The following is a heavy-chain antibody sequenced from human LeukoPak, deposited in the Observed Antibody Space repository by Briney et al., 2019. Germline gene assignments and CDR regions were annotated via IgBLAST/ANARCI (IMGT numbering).Heavy chain of an antibody. CDR3: SRTSSGWYEWFDP. V-gene: IGHV3-7*01. CDR1: GFTFSSYW. D-gene: IGHD6-19*01. J-gene: IGHJ5*02. Sequence: PGGSLRLSCAASGFTFSSYWMSWVRQAPGKGLEWVANIKQDGSEKYYVDSVKGRFTISRDNAKNSLYLQMNSLRAEDTAVYYCSRTSSGWYEWFDPWGQGTLVTVSS. CDR2: IKQDGSEK.